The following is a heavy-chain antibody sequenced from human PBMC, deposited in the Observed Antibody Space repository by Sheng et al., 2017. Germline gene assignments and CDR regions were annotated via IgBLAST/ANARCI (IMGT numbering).Heavy chain of an antibody. V-gene: IGHV3-48*03. CDR3: ARDPERGYGAYDYGMDV. CDR1: GFIFSNYE. J-gene: IGHJ6*02. D-gene: IGHD5-12*01. CDR2: ISDRGRTI. Sequence: EVQLVESGGGLVQPGGSLRLSCAASGFIFSNYEMNWVRQAPGKGLEWVAYISDRGRTISYADSVKGRFTISRDNARNSLYLQMNSLRAEDTAVYYCARDPERGYGAYDYGMDVWGQGTTVTVSS.